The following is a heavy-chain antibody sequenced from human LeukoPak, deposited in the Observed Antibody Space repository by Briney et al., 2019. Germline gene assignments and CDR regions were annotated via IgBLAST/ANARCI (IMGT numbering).Heavy chain of an antibody. D-gene: IGHD3-16*02. Sequence: GGSLRLSCAASGFTFSSYGMHWLRQAPGKGLEWVAVIWYDGSNKYYADSVKGRFTISRDNSKNTLYLQMNSLKAEDTAVYYCAKDHRSSTWPFDYWGQGALVTVTS. J-gene: IGHJ4*02. CDR2: IWYDGSNK. CDR3: AKDHRSSTWPFDY. V-gene: IGHV3-33*06. CDR1: GFTFSSYG.